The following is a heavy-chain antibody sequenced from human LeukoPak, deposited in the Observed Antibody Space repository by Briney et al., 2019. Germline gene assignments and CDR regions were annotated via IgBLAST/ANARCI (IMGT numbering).Heavy chain of an antibody. CDR2: INPSGGST. J-gene: IGHJ5*02. CDR3: ARDPRGLHAYSSSWYKKDWFDP. D-gene: IGHD6-13*01. V-gene: IGHV1-46*01. CDR1: GYTFTSYY. Sequence: ASVKVSCKASGYTFTSYYMHWVRQAPGQGLEWMGIINPSGGSTSYAQKLQGRVTMTTDTSTSTAYMELRSLRSDDTAVYYCARDPRGLHAYSSSWYKKDWFDPWGQGTLVTVSS.